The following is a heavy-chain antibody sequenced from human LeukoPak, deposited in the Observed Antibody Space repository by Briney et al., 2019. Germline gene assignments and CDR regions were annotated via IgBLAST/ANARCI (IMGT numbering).Heavy chain of an antibody. CDR2: IYPGDSDT. Sequence: GESLKISCKGSGYSFTSYWIGWVRQMPGKGLEWMGMIYPGDSDTRYSQSFQGQVTISADKSISTAYLQWSSLKASDTAMYYCARHLFPYCSGGSCSGFDPWGQGTLVTVSS. J-gene: IGHJ5*02. V-gene: IGHV5-51*01. D-gene: IGHD2-15*01. CDR1: GYSFTSYW. CDR3: ARHLFPYCSGGSCSGFDP.